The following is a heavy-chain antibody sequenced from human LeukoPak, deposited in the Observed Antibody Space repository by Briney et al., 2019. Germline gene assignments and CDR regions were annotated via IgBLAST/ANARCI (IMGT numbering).Heavy chain of an antibody. CDR3: ARTTESYDRSGYWVYYFDY. D-gene: IGHD3-22*01. Sequence: SETLSLTCTVSGGSISSSGYYWGWIRQSPGEGLEWIGNIYYSGITYYNPSLKSRVTISVDTSKNQFSLKLSSVTAADTAVYYCARTTESYDRSGYWVYYFDYWGQGTLVTVSS. CDR2: IYYSGIT. CDR1: GGSISSSGYY. V-gene: IGHV4-39*07. J-gene: IGHJ4*02.